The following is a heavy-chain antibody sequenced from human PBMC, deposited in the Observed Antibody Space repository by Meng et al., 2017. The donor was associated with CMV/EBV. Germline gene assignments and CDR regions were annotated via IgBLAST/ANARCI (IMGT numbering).Heavy chain of an antibody. J-gene: IGHJ4*02. Sequence: KVSCKGSGYSFTSYWIGWVRQMPGKGLEWMGIIYPGDSDTRYSPSFQGQVTISADKSISTAYLQWSSLKASDTAMYYCAGHFTMMVVVITGPYFDYWGQGTLVTVSS. CDR1: GYSFTSYW. CDR3: AGHFTMMVVVITGPYFDY. CDR2: IYPGDSDT. D-gene: IGHD3-22*01. V-gene: IGHV5-51*01.